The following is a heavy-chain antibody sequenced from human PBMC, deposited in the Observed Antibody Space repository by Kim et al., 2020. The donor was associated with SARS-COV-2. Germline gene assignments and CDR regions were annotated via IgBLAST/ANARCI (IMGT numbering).Heavy chain of an antibody. Sequence: GKGRFTISKDNSKNPLYRQMNSLRAEDTAVYYCAKHDGDTIFGVVITTDKWGQGTLVAVSS. J-gene: IGHJ4*02. V-gene: IGHV3-23*01. D-gene: IGHD3-3*01. CDR3: AKHDGDTIFGVVITTDK.